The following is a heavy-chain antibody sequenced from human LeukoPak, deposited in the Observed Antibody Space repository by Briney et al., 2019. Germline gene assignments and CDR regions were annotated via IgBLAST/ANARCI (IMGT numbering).Heavy chain of an antibody. CDR2: INHSGST. CDR1: GGSFSGYY. D-gene: IGHD3-10*01. V-gene: IGHV4-34*01. Sequence: SETLSLTCAVYGGSFSGYYWSWIRQPPGKGLEWIGEINHSGSTNYNPSLKSRVTISVDTSKNQFSLKLSSVTAADTAVDYCAGGGATMVRGVIVSWFDPWGQGTLVTVSS. J-gene: IGHJ5*02. CDR3: AGGGATMVRGVIVSWFDP.